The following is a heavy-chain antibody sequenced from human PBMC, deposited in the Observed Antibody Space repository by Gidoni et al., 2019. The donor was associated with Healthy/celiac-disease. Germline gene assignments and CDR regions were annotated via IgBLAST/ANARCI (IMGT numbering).Heavy chain of an antibody. Sequence: EVQLVESGGGLVQPGRSLRLSWAASGFTFEDYDLHWVRQAPGKGLEWVSGISWNSGSIGYADSVKGRFTISRDNAKNSLYLQMNSLRAEDTALYYCAKDISMVRGVIISPTPDYWGQGTLVTVSS. CDR3: AKDISMVRGVIISPTPDY. CDR1: GFTFEDYD. J-gene: IGHJ4*02. CDR2: ISWNSGSI. D-gene: IGHD3-10*01. V-gene: IGHV3-9*01.